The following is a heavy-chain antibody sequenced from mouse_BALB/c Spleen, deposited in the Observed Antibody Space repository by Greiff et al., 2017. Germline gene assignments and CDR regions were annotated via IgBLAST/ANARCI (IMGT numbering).Heavy chain of an antibody. J-gene: IGHJ4*01. CDR2: IWSGGST. V-gene: IGHV2-2*02. Sequence: QVQLQQSGPGLVQPSQSLSITCTVSGFSLTSYGVHWVRQSPGKGLEWLGVIWSGGSTDYNAAFISRLSISKDNSKSQVFFKMNSLQANDTAIYYCARKGVRGDYYAMDYWGQGTSVTVSS. D-gene: IGHD2-14*01. CDR3: ARKGVRGDYYAMDY. CDR1: GFSLTSYG.